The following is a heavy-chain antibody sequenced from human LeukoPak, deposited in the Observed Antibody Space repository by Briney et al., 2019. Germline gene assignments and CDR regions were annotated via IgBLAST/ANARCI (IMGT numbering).Heavy chain of an antibody. CDR3: ARDLSGSYYD. Sequence: ASVTVSCTASGYTFTGYYMHWVRQAPGQGLEWMGWINPNSGGTNYAQKFQGRVTMTGDTSISTAYMELSRLRSDDTAVYYCARDLSGSYYDWGQGTLVTVSS. D-gene: IGHD1-26*01. CDR2: INPNSGGT. J-gene: IGHJ4*02. CDR1: GYTFTGYY. V-gene: IGHV1-2*02.